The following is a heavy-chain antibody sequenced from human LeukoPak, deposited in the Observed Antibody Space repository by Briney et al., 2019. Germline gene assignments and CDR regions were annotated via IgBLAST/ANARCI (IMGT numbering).Heavy chain of an antibody. J-gene: IGHJ6*02. V-gene: IGHV4-59*01. CDR1: GGSISSYY. CDR2: IYYSGST. Sequence: SGTLSLTCTVSGGSISSYYWSWIRQPPGKGLEWIGYIYYSGSTNYNPSLKSRVTISVDTSKNQFSLKLSSVTAADTAVYYCARGRYSSSLRLRYYGMDVWGQGTTVTVSS. D-gene: IGHD6-13*01. CDR3: ARGRYSSSLRLRYYGMDV.